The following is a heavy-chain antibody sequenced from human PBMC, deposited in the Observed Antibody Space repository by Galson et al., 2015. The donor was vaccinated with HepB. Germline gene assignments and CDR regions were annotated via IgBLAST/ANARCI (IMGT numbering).Heavy chain of an antibody. CDR1: GYTLTELS. V-gene: IGHV1-24*01. CDR3: ASQFRITIFGVDRNWFDP. CDR2: FDPEDGET. Sequence: SVKVSCKVSGYTLTELSMHWVRQAPGKGLEWMGGFDPEDGETIYAQKFQGRVTMTEDTSTDTAYMELSSLRSEDTAVYYCASQFRITIFGVDRNWFDPWGQGTLVTVSS. J-gene: IGHJ5*02. D-gene: IGHD3-3*01.